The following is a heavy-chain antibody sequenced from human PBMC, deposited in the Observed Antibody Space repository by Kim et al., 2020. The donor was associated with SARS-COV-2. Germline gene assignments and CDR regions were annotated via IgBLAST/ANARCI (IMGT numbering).Heavy chain of an antibody. CDR1: GFTFANFA. CDR3: AKLGDDMRLIVDR. D-gene: IGHD2-21*01. Sequence: GGSLRLSCATSGFTFANFAMAWVRQAPGKGPEWVSGVSVGGDPYYAESVKGRFTISSDRAKSMIYLQMSSLRVEDTAVYYCAKLGDDMRLIVDRWGQGTL. J-gene: IGHJ5*02. CDR2: VSVGGDP. V-gene: IGHV3-23*01.